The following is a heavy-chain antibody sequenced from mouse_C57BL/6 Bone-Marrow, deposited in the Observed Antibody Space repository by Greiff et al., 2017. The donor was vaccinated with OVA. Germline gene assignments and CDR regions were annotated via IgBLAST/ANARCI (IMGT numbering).Heavy chain of an antibody. J-gene: IGHJ4*01. CDR2: IAPGSGSA. CDR1: GYTFTSYW. CDR3: ARENYDGRTSYAMDY. D-gene: IGHD1-1*01. V-gene: IGHV1S41*01. Sequence: DLVKPGASVKLSCKTSGYTFTSYWINWIKQRPGQGLEWIGRIAPGSGSAYYNEIFKGKATLTVDTSSTTAYIHLSSLSSEDSAVYFCARENYDGRTSYAMDYWGQGTSVTVPS.